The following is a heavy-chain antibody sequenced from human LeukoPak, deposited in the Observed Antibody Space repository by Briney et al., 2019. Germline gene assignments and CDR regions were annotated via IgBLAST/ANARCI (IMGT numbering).Heavy chain of an antibody. V-gene: IGHV1-69*13. D-gene: IGHD3-10*01. Sequence: SVTVSCKASGGIFSSYAISWVRQAPGQGLEWMGGIIPIFGTANYAQKFQGRVTITADESTSTAYMELSSLRSEDTAVYYCAREVRGVISFDDYWGQGTLVTVSS. CDR2: IIPIFGTA. CDR1: GGIFSSYA. CDR3: AREVRGVISFDDY. J-gene: IGHJ4*02.